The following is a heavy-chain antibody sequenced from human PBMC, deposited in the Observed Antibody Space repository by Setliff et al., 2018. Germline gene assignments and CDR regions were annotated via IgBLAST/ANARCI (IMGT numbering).Heavy chain of an antibody. Sequence: ASVKVSCKASGYTFTSYDINWVRQATGQGLEWMGWMNPNSGNTSYAQKFQGRVTMTRNTSISTAYMELSSLRSEDTAVYYCARLYYDYVWGSYRLYYYYGMDVWGQGTTVTVSS. V-gene: IGHV1-8*02. CDR1: GYTFTSYD. J-gene: IGHJ6*02. CDR2: MNPNSGNT. CDR3: ARLYYDYVWGSYRLYYYYGMDV. D-gene: IGHD3-16*02.